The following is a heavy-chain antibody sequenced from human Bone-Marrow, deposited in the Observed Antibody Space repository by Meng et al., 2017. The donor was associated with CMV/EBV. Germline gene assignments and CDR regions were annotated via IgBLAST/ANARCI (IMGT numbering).Heavy chain of an antibody. CDR1: GYTFSNYG. Sequence: ASVKVSCKGSGYTFSNYGISWVRQAPGQGPEWMGWISAYSGNTNYAQKFQGRLTLTTDVSTSTAYMELRGLRFDDTAGYYCASESVVRKVYSAYWGQGTLVTVSS. CDR3: ASESVVRKVYSAY. D-gene: IGHD3-10*01. CDR2: ISAYSGNT. J-gene: IGHJ4*02. V-gene: IGHV1-18*01.